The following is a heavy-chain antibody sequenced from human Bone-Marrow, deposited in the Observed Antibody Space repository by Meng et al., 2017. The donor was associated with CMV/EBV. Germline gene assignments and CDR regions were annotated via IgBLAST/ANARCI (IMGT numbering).Heavy chain of an antibody. Sequence: GSLRLSCTVSGGSVSSGSYYWSWIRQPPGKGLEWIGYIYYSGSTNYNPSLKSRVTISVDTSKNQFSLKLSSVTAADTAVYYCARDSGSLEGDATNFDYWARERWSPSPQ. CDR2: IYYSGST. V-gene: IGHV4-61*01. J-gene: IGHJ4*02. CDR3: ARDSGSLEGDATNFDY. D-gene: IGHD1-26*01. CDR1: GGSVSSGSYY.